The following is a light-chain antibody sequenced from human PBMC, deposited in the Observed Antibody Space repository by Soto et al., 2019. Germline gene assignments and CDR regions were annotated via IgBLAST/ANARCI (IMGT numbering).Light chain of an antibody. CDR2: GAS. CDR3: QQSYSIPWT. V-gene: IGKV1-39*01. Sequence: DIQMTQSPSSLSASVGDRVTITCRASESISSYVNWYRQRPGKAPKVLIYGASSLQSGVPSRFSGSGYGTEFTLTVSNLQPEDFATYYCQQSYSIPWTFGQGTKVDIK. CDR1: ESISSY. J-gene: IGKJ1*01.